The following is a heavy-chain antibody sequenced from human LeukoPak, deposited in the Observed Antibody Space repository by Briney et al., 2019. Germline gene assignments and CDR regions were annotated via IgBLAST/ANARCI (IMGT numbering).Heavy chain of an antibody. CDR2: ISSSGSTI. J-gene: IGHJ4*02. CDR3: ARETTTLDY. CDR1: GFTFTSSA. V-gene: IGHV3-48*01. Sequence: GGSLRLSCAASGFTFTSSAMNWVRQAPGKGLEWVSYISSSGSTIYYADSVKGRFTISRDNSKNTLYLQMNSLRAEDTAVYYCARETTTLDYWGQGTLVTVSS. D-gene: IGHD1-26*01.